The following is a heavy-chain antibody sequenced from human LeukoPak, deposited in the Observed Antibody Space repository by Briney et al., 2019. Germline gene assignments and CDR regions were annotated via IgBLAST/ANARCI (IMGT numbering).Heavy chain of an antibody. CDR2: IWYDGSDK. Sequence: GGSLRLSCAASGITLSSYGMHWVRQAPGKGLEWVAVIWYDGSDKYYVDSVKGRFTISRDNSKNTLYLQMNSLRAEDTAFYYCARESRDAFDIWGQGTMVTVSS. CDR3: ARESRDAFDI. J-gene: IGHJ3*02. CDR1: GITLSSYG. V-gene: IGHV3-33*01.